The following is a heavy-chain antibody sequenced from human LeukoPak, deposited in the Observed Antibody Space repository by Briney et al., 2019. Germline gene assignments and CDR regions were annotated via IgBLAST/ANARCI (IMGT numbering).Heavy chain of an antibody. V-gene: IGHV4-31*03. CDR3: AREGYSSSWSNYYYYMDV. Sequence: SETLSLTCTVSGGSISSGGYYWSWIRQHPGKGLEWIGYIYYSGSTYYNPSLKSRVTISVDTSKNQFSLKLSSVTAADTAVYYCAREGYSSSWSNYYYYMDVWGKGTTVTVSS. CDR2: IYYSGST. CDR1: GGSISSGGYY. D-gene: IGHD6-13*01. J-gene: IGHJ6*03.